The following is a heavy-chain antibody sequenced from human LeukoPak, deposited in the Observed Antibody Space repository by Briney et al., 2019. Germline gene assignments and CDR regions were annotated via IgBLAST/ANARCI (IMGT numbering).Heavy chain of an antibody. Sequence: SETLSLTCTVSGGSISNYWSWIRQPAGKGLEWIGRIYTSGSTNYNPSLKSRVTMSVDTSKNQFSLKLSSVTAADTAVYYCARDRYYYDSSGYDPYFDYWGQGTLVTVSS. CDR1: GGSISNY. CDR2: IYTSGST. V-gene: IGHV4-4*07. D-gene: IGHD3-22*01. J-gene: IGHJ4*02. CDR3: ARDRYYYDSSGYDPYFDY.